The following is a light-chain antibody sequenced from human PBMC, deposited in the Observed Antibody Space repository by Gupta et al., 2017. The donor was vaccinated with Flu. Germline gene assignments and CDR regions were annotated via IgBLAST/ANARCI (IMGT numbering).Light chain of an antibody. CDR3: QFQKT. CDR2: KTS. V-gene: IGKV1-5*03. CDR1: QSISSL. J-gene: IGKJ2*01. Sequence: MNQLPSTLSASVWDRGTITCRASQSISSLLAGEQQKPGKDPKIRIYKTSSLKSGVQSRLRGSGSGTEFTRPSNSMQTDDYEMDDGQFQKTFGQGTKLEIK.